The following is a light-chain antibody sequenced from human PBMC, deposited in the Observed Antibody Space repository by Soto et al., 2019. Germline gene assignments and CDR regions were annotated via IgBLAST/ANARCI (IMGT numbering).Light chain of an antibody. CDR1: QRVGSNY. CDR2: DAS. CDR3: QQYGSSGT. V-gene: IGKV3-20*01. Sequence: EIVLTQSPGTLSLSPGERATLSCRANQRVGSNYLAWYQQKPGEAPRLLIYDASSRATGIPDRLSGSGSGTDFTLTISRLQPEDFAVYYCQQYGSSGTFGQGTKVDIK. J-gene: IGKJ1*01.